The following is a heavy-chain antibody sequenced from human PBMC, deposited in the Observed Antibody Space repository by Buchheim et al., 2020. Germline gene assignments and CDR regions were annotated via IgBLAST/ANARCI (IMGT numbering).Heavy chain of an antibody. J-gene: IGHJ4*02. Sequence: EVQLVESGGGLVQPGGSLRLSCAASGFTFSDHCMDWVRQAPGRGLEWVVRARNKANSYTTEYAASVEGRFTVSRDDSKNSLYLQMNGLKTEDTAVYYCARSAGGADLFDYWGQGTL. CDR2: ARNKANSYTT. CDR3: ARSAGGADLFDY. D-gene: IGHD2-21*02. CDR1: GFTFSDHC. V-gene: IGHV3-72*01.